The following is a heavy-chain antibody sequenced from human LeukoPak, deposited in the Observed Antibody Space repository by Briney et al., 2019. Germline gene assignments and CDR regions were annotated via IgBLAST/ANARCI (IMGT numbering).Heavy chain of an antibody. CDR3: ARDGIWQQQLSWFDP. V-gene: IGHV4-4*07. CDR2: IYTSGST. J-gene: IGHJ5*02. D-gene: IGHD6-13*01. CDR1: GGSFSGYY. Sequence: SETLSLTCAIYGGSFSGYYWSWIRQPAGKGLEWIGRIYTSGSTNYNPSLKSRVTMSVDTSKNQFSLKLSSVTAADTAVYYCARDGIWQQQLSWFDPWGQGTLVTVSS.